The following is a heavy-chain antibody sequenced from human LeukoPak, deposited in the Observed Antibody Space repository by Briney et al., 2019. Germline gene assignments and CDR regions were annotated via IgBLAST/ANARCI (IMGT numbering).Heavy chain of an antibody. CDR3: ARDWAAGSNWFDP. J-gene: IGHJ5*02. CDR1: GFTFSSYA. CDR2: ISYDGSNK. Sequence: GRSLRLSCAASGFTFSSYAMHWVRQAPGKGLEWVAVISYDGSNKYYADSVKGRFTISRDNSKNTLYLQMNSLRAEGTAVYYCARDWAAGSNWFDPWGQGTLVTVSS. V-gene: IGHV3-30*04. D-gene: IGHD6-13*01.